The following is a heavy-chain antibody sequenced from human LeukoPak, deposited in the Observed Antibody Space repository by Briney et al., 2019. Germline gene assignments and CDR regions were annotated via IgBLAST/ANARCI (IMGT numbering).Heavy chain of an antibody. CDR2: ISGSGGST. Sequence: PGVSLRLSCAASGFTFSSYGMSWVRQAPGKGLELVSAISGSGGSTYYPDSVEGRVPISRDNTKNTLYLQMKRLRTQDTAICECARGRSTTSHTDYWGQGTLPTVYS. CDR3: ARGRSTTSHTDY. J-gene: IGHJ4*02. D-gene: IGHD5/OR15-5a*01. V-gene: IGHV3-23*01. CDR1: GFTFSSYG.